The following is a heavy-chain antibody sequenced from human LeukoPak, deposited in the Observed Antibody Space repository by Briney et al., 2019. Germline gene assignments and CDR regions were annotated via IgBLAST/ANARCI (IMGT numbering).Heavy chain of an antibody. J-gene: IGHJ4*02. CDR3: AKVQGTVTKRSDY. CDR1: GFTFSSYA. Sequence: GGSLRLSCVASGFTFSSYAMSWVRQAPGKGLEGVSAISGSGGGTYYADSVKGRFTISRDNSKNTLYLQMNSLRAEDTAVYYCAKVQGTVTKRSDYWGQGTLVTVSS. V-gene: IGHV3-23*01. D-gene: IGHD4-17*01. CDR2: ISGSGGGT.